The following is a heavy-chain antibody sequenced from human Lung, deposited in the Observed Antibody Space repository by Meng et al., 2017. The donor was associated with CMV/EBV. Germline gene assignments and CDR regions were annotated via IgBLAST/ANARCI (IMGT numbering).Heavy chain of an antibody. D-gene: IGHD3-22*01. CDR2: IWYDGSNK. Sequence: GESLKISCAASGFTFSSYGMHWVRQAPGKGLEWVAVIWYDGSNKYYADSVKGRFTISRDNSKNTLYLQMNSLRAEDTAVYYCAKGMVSSGYYYAIAYYYGMDVWXQGTTVTVSS. J-gene: IGHJ6*02. CDR3: AKGMVSSGYYYAIAYYYGMDV. CDR1: GFTFSSYG. V-gene: IGHV3-33*06.